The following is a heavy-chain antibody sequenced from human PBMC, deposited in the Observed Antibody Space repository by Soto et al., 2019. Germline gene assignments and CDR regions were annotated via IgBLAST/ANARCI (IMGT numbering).Heavy chain of an antibody. CDR2: IFPGDSYT. J-gene: IGHJ4*02. V-gene: IGHV5-51*01. CDR3: ASLAGRGSYRDLYFDH. Sequence: VQLVQSGAEVKKPGESLKISRKASGYTFSTSWIGWVRQMPGKGLEWLGIIFPGDSYTTYSPSFQGQVTVSADKSINTVYLQWSSLKASDSAIYYCASLAGRGSYRDLYFDHWGQGTLVTVSS. D-gene: IGHD1-26*01. CDR1: GYTFSTSW.